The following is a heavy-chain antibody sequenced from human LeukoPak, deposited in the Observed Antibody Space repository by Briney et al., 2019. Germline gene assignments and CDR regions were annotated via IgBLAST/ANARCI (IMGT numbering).Heavy chain of an antibody. J-gene: IGHJ6*03. Sequence: PGGSLRLSCAASGFTFSSYGMHWVRQAPGKGLGWVAVIWYDGSNKYYADSVKGRFTISRDNSKNTLYLQMNSLRAEDTAVYYCAKESLYYDFWSGYTAGYYMDVWGKGTTVTVSS. V-gene: IGHV3-33*06. CDR1: GFTFSSYG. D-gene: IGHD3-3*01. CDR2: IWYDGSNK. CDR3: AKESLYYDFWSGYTAGYYMDV.